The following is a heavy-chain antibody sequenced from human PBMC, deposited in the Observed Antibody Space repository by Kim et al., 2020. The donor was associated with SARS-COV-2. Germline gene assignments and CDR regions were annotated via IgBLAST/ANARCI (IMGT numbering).Heavy chain of an antibody. J-gene: IGHJ5*02. V-gene: IGHV1-3*01. CDR3: ARDGFFYDESGITDP. D-gene: IGHD3-10*01. CDR1: GFTFSTSA. CDR2: INRDNGKT. Sequence: ASVKVSCKLSGFTFSTSALHWVRQAPGQRLEWMGWINRDNGKTKSSERFQDRVTFTRDMSASTVYMELSSLRVEDTAVYYCARDGFFYDESGITDPWGQG.